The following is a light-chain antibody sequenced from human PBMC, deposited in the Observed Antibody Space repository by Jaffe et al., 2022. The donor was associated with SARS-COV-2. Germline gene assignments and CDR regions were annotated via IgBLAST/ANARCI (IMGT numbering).Light chain of an antibody. J-gene: IGLJ1*01. V-gene: IGLV1-44*01. CDR3: AAWDGSLSDYV. CDR2: SSN. CDR1: SSNIGSST. Sequence: QSVLTQPPSASGTAGQGVTISCFGSSSNIGSSTVNWYQQLLGAAPRLLIHSSNQRPSGVPDRFSGSKSGTSASLAISGLQSEDEADYYCAAWDGSLSDYVFGTGTRVTVL.